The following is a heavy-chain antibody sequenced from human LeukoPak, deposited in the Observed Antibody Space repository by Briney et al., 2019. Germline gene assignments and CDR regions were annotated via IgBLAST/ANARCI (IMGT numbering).Heavy chain of an antibody. V-gene: IGHV1-69*05. J-gene: IGHJ5*02. CDR2: IIPIFGTA. Sequence: ASVKVSCKASGGTFSSYAISWVRQAPGQGLEWMGGIIPIFGTANYAQKFQGRVTITTDESTSTAYMELSSLRSEDTAVYYCARASSGYQLPQFHWFDPWGQGTLVTVSS. CDR3: ARASSGYQLPQFHWFDP. D-gene: IGHD2-2*01. CDR1: GGTFSSYA.